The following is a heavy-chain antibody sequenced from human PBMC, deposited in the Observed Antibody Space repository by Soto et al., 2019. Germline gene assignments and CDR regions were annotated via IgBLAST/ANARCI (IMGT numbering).Heavy chain of an antibody. CDR2: INPSGGST. J-gene: IGHJ4*02. D-gene: IGHD5-18*01. CDR3: ARDQTVDTAMVPLFDY. V-gene: IGHV1-46*01. Sequence: GASVKVSFKASGYTFTSYYMHWVRQAPGQGLEWMGIINPSGGSTSYAQKFQGRVTMTRDTSTSTVYMELSSLRSEDTAVYYCARDQTVDTAMVPLFDYWGQGTLVTVSS. CDR1: GYTFTSYY.